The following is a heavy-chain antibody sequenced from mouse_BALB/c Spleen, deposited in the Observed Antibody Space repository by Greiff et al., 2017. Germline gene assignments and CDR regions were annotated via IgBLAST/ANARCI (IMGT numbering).Heavy chain of an antibody. CDR2: IDPANGNT. CDR3: AREKGNWAWFAY. J-gene: IGHJ3*01. Sequence: VQLQQSGAELVKPGASVKLSCTASGFNIKDTYMHWVKQRPEQGLEWIGRIDPANGNTKYDPKFQGKATITADTSSNTAYLQLSSLTSEDTAVYYCAREKGNWAWFAYWGQGTLVTVSA. D-gene: IGHD4-1*01. V-gene: IGHV14-3*02. CDR1: GFNIKDTY.